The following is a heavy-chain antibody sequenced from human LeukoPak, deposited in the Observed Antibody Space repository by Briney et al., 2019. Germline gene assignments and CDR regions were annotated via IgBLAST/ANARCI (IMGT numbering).Heavy chain of an antibody. J-gene: IGHJ4*02. D-gene: IGHD1-26*01. CDR1: GYTLTSYD. CDR3: ARELSGSYPWVFDY. Sequence: ASVKVSCKASGYTLTSYDINWVRQATGQGLEWMGWMNPNSGKTGYAQKFQGRITITRNTSISTAYMELSSLRSEDTAVYYCARELSGSYPWVFDYWGQGTLVTVSS. CDR2: MNPNSGKT. V-gene: IGHV1-8*01.